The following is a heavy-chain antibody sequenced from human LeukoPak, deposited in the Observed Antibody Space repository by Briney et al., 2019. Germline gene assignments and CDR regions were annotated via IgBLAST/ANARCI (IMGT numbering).Heavy chain of an antibody. V-gene: IGHV4-38-2*02. CDR1: GYSISSGYY. CDR3: ARDRSGSYYGFDY. CDR2: IYHSGST. J-gene: IGHJ4*02. D-gene: IGHD1-26*01. Sequence: SETLSLTCTVSGYSISSGYYWGWIRQPPGKGLEWIGSIYHSGSTHYNPSLKSRVTISVDTSKNQFSLKLSSVTAADTAVYYCARDRSGSYYGFDYWGQGTLVTVSS.